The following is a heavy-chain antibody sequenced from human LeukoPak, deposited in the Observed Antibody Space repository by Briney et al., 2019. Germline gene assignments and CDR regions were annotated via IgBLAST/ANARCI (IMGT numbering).Heavy chain of an antibody. D-gene: IGHD6-19*01. CDR2: IRRSNGYT. CDR1: GLTFSDYI. V-gene: IGHV3-21*01. CDR3: ARGLSYSVAYGDY. J-gene: IGHJ4*02. Sequence: GGSLRLSFAASGLTFSDYILNWVGQAPGKGLEWVSSIRRSNGYTYYADSVKGRFTVSRDNAKNTLYLQLNSLRADDTAVYYCARGLSYSVAYGDYWGQGTLVTVSS.